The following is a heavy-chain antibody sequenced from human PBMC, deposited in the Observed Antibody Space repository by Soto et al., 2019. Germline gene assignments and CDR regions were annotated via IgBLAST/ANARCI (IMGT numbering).Heavy chain of an antibody. CDR2: IYWNDEQ. V-gene: IGHV2-5*01. Sequence: QITLKESGPTLVKPTQTLTLTCTFSGFSLTSGVVGVGWIRQPPGEALEWLALIYWNDEQYYNPSLRNRLTLTRETSKNPGVLTMTNMDPGDPAPYFCAHRLPGPSRYYVWGQGTKVTVSS. D-gene: IGHD1-20*01. CDR1: GFSLTSGVVG. CDR3: AHRLPGPSRYYV. J-gene: IGHJ6*02.